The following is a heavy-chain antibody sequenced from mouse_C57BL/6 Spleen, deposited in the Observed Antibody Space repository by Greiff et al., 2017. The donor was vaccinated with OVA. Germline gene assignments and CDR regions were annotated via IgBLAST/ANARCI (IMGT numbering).Heavy chain of an antibody. Sequence: EVQGVESGPGMVKPSQSLSLTCTVTGYSITSGYDWHWIRHFPGNKLEWMGYISYSGSTNYNPSLKSRISITHDTSKNHFFLKLNSVTTEDTATYYCARGADYYGSSHWGQGTLVTVSA. V-gene: IGHV3-1*01. CDR1: GYSITSGYD. CDR2: ISYSGST. J-gene: IGHJ3*01. D-gene: IGHD1-1*01. CDR3: ARGADYYGSSH.